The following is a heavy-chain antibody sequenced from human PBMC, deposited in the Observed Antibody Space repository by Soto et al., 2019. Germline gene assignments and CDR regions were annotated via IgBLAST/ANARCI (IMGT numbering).Heavy chain of an antibody. Sequence: ASVKVSCKASGYTFTSYGISWVRQAPGQGLEWMGWISAYNGNTNYAQKHQGRVTMTTDTSTSTAYMELRSLRSDDTAVYYSAIDRAYDFWSVYGGSWFDPWGKGTQVTVSS. V-gene: IGHV1-18*01. D-gene: IGHD3-3*01. CDR2: ISAYNGNT. CDR3: AIDRAYDFWSVYGGSWFDP. J-gene: IGHJ5*02. CDR1: GYTFTSYG.